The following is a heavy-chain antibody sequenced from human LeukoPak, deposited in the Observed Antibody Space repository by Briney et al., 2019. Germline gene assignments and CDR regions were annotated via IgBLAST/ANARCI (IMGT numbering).Heavy chain of an antibody. V-gene: IGHV1-2*02. J-gene: IGHJ4*02. D-gene: IGHD3-9*01. CDR3: ARSPDILTGENFDY. CDR2: INPNSGVT. Sequence: GASVKVSCKAPGYTFTDDYVHWVRQAPGQGLEWMGWINPNSGVTNYAQKFQGRVTMTRDMSISTAYMELSRLRSDDTAVYYCARSPDILTGENFDYWGQGTLVTVSS. CDR1: GYTFTDDY.